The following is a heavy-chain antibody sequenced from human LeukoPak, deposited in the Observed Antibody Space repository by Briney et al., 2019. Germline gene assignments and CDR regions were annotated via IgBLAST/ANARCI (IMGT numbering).Heavy chain of an antibody. Sequence: GGSLRLSCAASGLTFRTYTMNWVRRAAGKGLEWVSSISTGGGYMYYADSVKGRFTISRDNAENSLFLQMNSLRAEDTAVYYCARRSGDYSDDAFDMWGQGTMVTVSS. D-gene: IGHD4-17*01. V-gene: IGHV3-21*01. CDR1: GLTFRTYT. J-gene: IGHJ3*02. CDR3: ARRSGDYSDDAFDM. CDR2: ISTGGGYM.